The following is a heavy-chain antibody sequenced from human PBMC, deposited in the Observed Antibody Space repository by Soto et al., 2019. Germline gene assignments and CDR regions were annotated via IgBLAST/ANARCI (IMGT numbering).Heavy chain of an antibody. CDR3: ARGDCVGGTCYSLAGSFYYYMDV. J-gene: IGHJ6*03. CDR2: INSDGSVS. CDR1: GFTFSHYW. D-gene: IGHD2-15*01. Sequence: EVQLVESGGGLVQPGGSLRLSCAASGFTFSHYWMYWVRQAPGKGLVWVSRINSDGSVSSYADSVKGRLTISRDNVKNTLYLQMDSLRAEDTAVYYCARGDCVGGTCYSLAGSFYYYMDVWGKETTVTVFS. V-gene: IGHV3-74*01.